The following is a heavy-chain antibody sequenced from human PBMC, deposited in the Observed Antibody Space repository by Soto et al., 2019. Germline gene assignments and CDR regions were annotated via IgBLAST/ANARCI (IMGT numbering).Heavy chain of an antibody. Sequence: SVKVSCKASGGTFSSYAISWVRQAPGQGLEWMGGIIPIFGTANYAQKFQGRVAITADESTSTAYMELSSLRSEDTAVYYCARDSFYSGYDYGRDENYYYYGMDVWGQGTTVTVSS. D-gene: IGHD5-12*01. V-gene: IGHV1-69*13. J-gene: IGHJ6*02. CDR1: GGTFSSYA. CDR3: ARDSFYSGYDYGRDENYYYYGMDV. CDR2: IIPIFGTA.